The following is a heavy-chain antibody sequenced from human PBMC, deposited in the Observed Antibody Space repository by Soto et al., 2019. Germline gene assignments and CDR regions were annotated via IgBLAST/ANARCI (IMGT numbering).Heavy chain of an antibody. CDR3: ARLGYYDSSGDSHDAFDI. Sequence: KTSETLSLTCTVSGGSISSSSYYWGRIRQPPGKGLEWIGSIYYSGSTYYNPSLKSRVTISVDTSKNQFSLKLSSVTAADTAVYYCARLGYYDSSGDSHDAFDIWGQGTMVTVSS. CDR1: GGSISSSSYY. CDR2: IYYSGST. V-gene: IGHV4-39*01. J-gene: IGHJ3*02. D-gene: IGHD3-22*01.